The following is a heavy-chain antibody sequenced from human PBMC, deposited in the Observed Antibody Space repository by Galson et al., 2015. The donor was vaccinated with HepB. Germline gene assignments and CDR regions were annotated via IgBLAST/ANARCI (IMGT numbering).Heavy chain of an antibody. CDR1: GFTFRNYN. D-gene: IGHD6-25*01. CDR3: ARDLLAAGNYYYFGMDV. J-gene: IGHJ6*02. V-gene: IGHV3-21*01. Sequence: SLRLSCAASGFTFRNYNMNWVRQAPGKGLEWISYISDSSDYIYYADSLKGRTTISRDDAKNSLFLQINGLRAEDTAVYYCARDLLAAGNYYYFGMDVRGQGTTGTVS. CDR2: ISDSSDYI.